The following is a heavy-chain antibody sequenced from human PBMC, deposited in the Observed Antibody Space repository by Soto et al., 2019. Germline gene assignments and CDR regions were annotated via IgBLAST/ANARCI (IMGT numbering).Heavy chain of an antibody. CDR3: ASPYMYSSGLYFYGMDV. Sequence: EVQLVESGGGLVQPGGSLRLSCAASGFTFSRSWMHWVRQAPGKGLVWLSRIDSGGSTTYYADSVKGRFTISRDNDKDTVYLQMNSLRAEDTAVYYCASPYMYSSGLYFYGMDVWGQGTTVTVSS. J-gene: IGHJ6*02. D-gene: IGHD6-19*01. CDR2: IDSGGSTT. CDR1: GFTFSRSW. V-gene: IGHV3-74*01.